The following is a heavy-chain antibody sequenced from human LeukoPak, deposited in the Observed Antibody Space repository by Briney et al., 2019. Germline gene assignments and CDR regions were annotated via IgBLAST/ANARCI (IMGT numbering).Heavy chain of an antibody. J-gene: IGHJ6*04. Sequence: SVRVSCKASGGTFSSYAISWLRRAPGQGLEWMGGIIPIFGTANYAQKFQGRVTITADESTSTAYMELSSLRSEDTAVYYCARLSGISSGWNNRVDVWGKGTTVTVSS. CDR2: IIPIFGTA. D-gene: IGHD6-19*01. V-gene: IGHV1-69*01. CDR1: GGTFSSYA. CDR3: ARLSGISSGWNNRVDV.